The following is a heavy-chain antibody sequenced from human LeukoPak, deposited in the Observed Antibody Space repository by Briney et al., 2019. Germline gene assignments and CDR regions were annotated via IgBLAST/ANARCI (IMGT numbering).Heavy chain of an antibody. J-gene: IGHJ4*02. D-gene: IGHD3-16*01. V-gene: IGHV4-31*03. CDR2: IYYSGST. Sequence: SETLSLTCTVFGGSISSGGYYWSWIRQHPGKGLEWIGYIYYSGSTYYNPSLKSRVTISVDTSKNQFSLKLSSVTAADTAVYYCARTQRGAGHYWGQGTLVTVSS. CDR3: ARTQRGAGHY. CDR1: GGSISSGGYY.